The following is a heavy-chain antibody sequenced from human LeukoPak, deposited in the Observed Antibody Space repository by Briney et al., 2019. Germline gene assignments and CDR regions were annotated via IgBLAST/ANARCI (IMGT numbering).Heavy chain of an antibody. D-gene: IGHD3-22*01. V-gene: IGHV1-3*01. J-gene: IGHJ4*02. CDR1: GYTFTSYA. CDR2: INAGNGNT. CDR3: AREWGYYYDSSGYGYFDY. Sequence: GASVKVSCKASGYTFTSYAMHWVRQAPGQRLEWMGWINAGNGNTEYSQKFQGRVTITRDTSASTAYMELSSLRSEDTAVYYCAREWGYYYDSSGYGYFDYWGQGTLVTVSS.